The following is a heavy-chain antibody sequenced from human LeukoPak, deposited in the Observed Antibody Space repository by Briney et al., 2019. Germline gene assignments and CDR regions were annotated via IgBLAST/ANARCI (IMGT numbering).Heavy chain of an antibody. Sequence: GGSLRLSCVASGFIFSTHAMSWVRLAPGRGLEWVSVIYSGGSTYYADSVKGRFTISRDNSKNTLYLQMNSLRAEDTAVYYCARSGDYYDSSGPHASFDYWGQGTLVTVSS. D-gene: IGHD3-22*01. CDR3: ARSGDYYDSSGPHASFDY. J-gene: IGHJ4*02. CDR2: IYSGGST. CDR1: GFIFSTHA. V-gene: IGHV3-66*02.